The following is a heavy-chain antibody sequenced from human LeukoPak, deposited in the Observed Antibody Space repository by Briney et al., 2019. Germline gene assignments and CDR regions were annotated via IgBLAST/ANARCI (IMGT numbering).Heavy chain of an antibody. Sequence: ASETLSLTCTASGGSVSDSGYYWGWFRQTPGMALEWIGTSHYSRSPYYNPSLKSRLTTSVDAAKNEFSLNLRSVTASDTAVYYCARRREYHTFDYWGQGTLVTVSS. CDR3: ARRREYHTFDY. D-gene: IGHD2-2*01. V-gene: IGHV4-39*01. CDR2: SHYSRSP. J-gene: IGHJ4*02. CDR1: GGSVSDSGYY.